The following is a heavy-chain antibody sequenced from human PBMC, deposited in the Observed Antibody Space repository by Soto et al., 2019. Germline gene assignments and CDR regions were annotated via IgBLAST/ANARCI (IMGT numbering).Heavy chain of an antibody. CDR3: ASFPTIPYCSGGSCYYYYYGMDV. J-gene: IGHJ6*02. D-gene: IGHD2-15*01. V-gene: IGHV3-21*01. Sequence: GGSLRLSCAASGFTFSSYSMNWVRQAPGKGLEWVSSISSSSSYIYYADSVKGRFTISRDNAKNSLYLQMNSLRPEDTAVYYCASFPTIPYCSGGSCYYYYYGMDVWGQGTTVTVSS. CDR2: ISSSSSYI. CDR1: GFTFSSYS.